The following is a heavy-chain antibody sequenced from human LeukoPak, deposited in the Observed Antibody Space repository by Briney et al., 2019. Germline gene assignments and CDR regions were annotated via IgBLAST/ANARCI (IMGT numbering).Heavy chain of an antibody. Sequence: GGSLRLSCATSGFTFSSYAMHWVRQAPGKGLEWVSVISYDGSNKYYADSVKGRFTISRDNSKNTLYLQMNSLRAEDTAVYYCAGASTRRITMVRGVITGGSFDYWGQGTLVTVSS. CDR3: AGASTRRITMVRGVITGGSFDY. CDR1: GFTFSSYA. D-gene: IGHD3-10*01. J-gene: IGHJ4*02. CDR2: ISYDGSNK. V-gene: IGHV3-30-3*01.